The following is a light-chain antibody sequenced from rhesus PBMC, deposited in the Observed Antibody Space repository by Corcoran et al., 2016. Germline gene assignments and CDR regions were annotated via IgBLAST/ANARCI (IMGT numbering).Light chain of an antibody. CDR3: LQGYTTPYS. CDR1: QGISDH. J-gene: IGKJ2*01. Sequence: DIQMTQSPSSLSASEGERVTITCRASQGISDHLSWFQQKPGKAPKRLIYAASRLETGVHSRFSGSGSGTEFTLTISSLQPEDFASYFCLQGYTTPYSFGQGTKVEIK. V-gene: IGKV1-36*02. CDR2: AAS.